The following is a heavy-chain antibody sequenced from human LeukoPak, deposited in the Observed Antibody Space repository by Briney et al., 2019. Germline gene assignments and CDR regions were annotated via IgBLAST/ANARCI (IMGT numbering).Heavy chain of an antibody. Sequence: GGSLRLSCAASGFTFSSYEMNWVRQAPGKGLEWVSYISSSGSTIYYADSVKGRFTISRDNAKSSLYLQMNSLRAEDTAVYYCAREVRRNDAFDIWGQGTMVTVSS. CDR3: AREVRRNDAFDI. CDR1: GFTFSSYE. CDR2: ISSSGSTI. V-gene: IGHV3-48*03. J-gene: IGHJ3*02.